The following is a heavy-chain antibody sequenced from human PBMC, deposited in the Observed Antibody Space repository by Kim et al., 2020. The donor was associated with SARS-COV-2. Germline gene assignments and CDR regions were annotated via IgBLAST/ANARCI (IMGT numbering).Heavy chain of an antibody. Sequence: SETLSLTCTVSGGSITNYYWSWIRQPPGKGLEWIANTYFGGYTNYNPSLKSRVTISLDTSKNHLSLKVNSVTAADTAVYYCSRQLGLNAFDIWGQGTTVTVSS. J-gene: IGHJ3*02. CDR1: GGSITNYY. CDR2: TYFGGYT. V-gene: IGHV4-59*08. CDR3: SRQLGLNAFDI.